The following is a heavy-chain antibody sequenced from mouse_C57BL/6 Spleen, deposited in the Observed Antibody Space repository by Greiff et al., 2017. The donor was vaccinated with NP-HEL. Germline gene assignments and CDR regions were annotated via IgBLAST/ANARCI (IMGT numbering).Heavy chain of an antibody. CDR1: GYTFTSYW. Sequence: VKLQQPGAELVRPGSSVKLSCKASGYTFTSYWMDWVKQRPGQGLEWIGNIYPSDSETHYNQKFKDKATLTVDKSSSTAYMQLSSLTSEDSAVYYCARVPSTVVENYFDYWGQGTTLTVSS. J-gene: IGHJ2*01. CDR2: IYPSDSET. V-gene: IGHV1-61*01. D-gene: IGHD1-1*01. CDR3: ARVPSTVVENYFDY.